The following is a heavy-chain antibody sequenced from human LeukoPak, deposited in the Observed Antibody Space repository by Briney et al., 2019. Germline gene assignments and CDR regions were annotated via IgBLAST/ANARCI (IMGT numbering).Heavy chain of an antibody. J-gene: IGHJ5*02. D-gene: IGHD5-24*01. V-gene: IGHV4-4*09. CDR1: GGSISSYY. Sequence: PSETLSFTCTVSGGSISSYYWSWIRQPPGKGLEWIGYIYTSGSTNYNPSLKSRVTISVDTSKNQFSLKLSSVTAADTAVYYCARGVGDGYNWVWFDPWGQGTLVTVSS. CDR3: ARGVGDGYNWVWFDP. CDR2: IYTSGST.